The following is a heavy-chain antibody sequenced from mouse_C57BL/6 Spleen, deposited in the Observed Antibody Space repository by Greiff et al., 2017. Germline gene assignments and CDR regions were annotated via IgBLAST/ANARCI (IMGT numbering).Heavy chain of an antibody. J-gene: IGHJ4*01. CDR1: GFTFSDYG. V-gene: IGHV5-17*01. Sequence: EVKVVESGGGLVKPGGSLKLSCAASGFTFSDYGMHWVRQAPEKGLEWVAYISSGSSTIYYADTVKGRFTISRDNAKNTLFLQMTSLRSEDTAMYYCARGAATVIVGDYYAMDYWGQGTSVTVSS. CDR2: ISSGSSTI. CDR3: ARGAATVIVGDYYAMDY. D-gene: IGHD1-1*01.